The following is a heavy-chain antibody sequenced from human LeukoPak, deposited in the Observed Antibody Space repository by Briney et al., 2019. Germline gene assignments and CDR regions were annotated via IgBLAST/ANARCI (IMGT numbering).Heavy chain of an antibody. J-gene: IGHJ4*02. CDR2: ISNDGSRK. Sequence: GGSLRLSCAPSGFTFSRHGMHWVRQAPGKGLEWVAIISNDGSRKYYAHSVEGRFTISRDNSKNALYLQMDSLRAEDTAVYYCARDRAWNYFDYWGQGTLVTVSS. CDR1: GFTFSRHG. CDR3: ARDRAWNYFDY. V-gene: IGHV3-30*03. D-gene: IGHD3-3*01.